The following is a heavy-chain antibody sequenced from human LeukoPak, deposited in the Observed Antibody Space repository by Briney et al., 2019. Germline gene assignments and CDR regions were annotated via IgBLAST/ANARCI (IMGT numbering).Heavy chain of an antibody. Sequence: PGGSLRLSCAASGFTFSSYDMHWVRQATGKGLEWVSAIGTAGDTYYPGSVKGRLTISRENAKNSLYLQMNSLRAGDTAVYYCARANRYYYGSGDAFDIWGQGTMVTVSS. J-gene: IGHJ3*02. D-gene: IGHD3-10*01. CDR3: ARANRYYYGSGDAFDI. CDR2: IGTAGDT. V-gene: IGHV3-13*01. CDR1: GFTFSSYD.